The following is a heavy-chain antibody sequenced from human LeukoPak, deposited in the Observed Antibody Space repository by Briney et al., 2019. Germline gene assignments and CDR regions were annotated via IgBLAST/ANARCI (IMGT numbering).Heavy chain of an antibody. Sequence: SETLSLTCTVSGGSISSYYWSWIRQPPGKGLEWIGYIYYSGSTNYNPSLKSRVTISVDTSKNQFSLKLSSVTAADTAVYSCASDSSSWSYWGQGTLVTVSS. J-gene: IGHJ4*02. D-gene: IGHD6-13*01. CDR2: IYYSGST. CDR1: GGSISSYY. CDR3: ASDSSSWSY. V-gene: IGHV4-59*01.